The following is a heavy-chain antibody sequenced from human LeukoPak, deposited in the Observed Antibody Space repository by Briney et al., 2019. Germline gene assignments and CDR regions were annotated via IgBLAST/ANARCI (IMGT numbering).Heavy chain of an antibody. CDR1: GGSISSSSYY. Sequence: SETLSLTCTVSGGSISSSSYYWGWIRQPPGKGLEWIGSIYYSGSTYYNPPLKSRVTISVDTSKNQFSLKLSSVTAADTAVYYCAGHMTTWGPGYYFDYWGQGTLVTVSS. J-gene: IGHJ4*02. V-gene: IGHV4-39*01. CDR3: AGHMTTWGPGYYFDY. CDR2: IYYSGST. D-gene: IGHD3-16*01.